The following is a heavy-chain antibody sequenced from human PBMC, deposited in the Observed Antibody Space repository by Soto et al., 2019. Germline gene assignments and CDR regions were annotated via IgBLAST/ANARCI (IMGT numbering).Heavy chain of an antibody. D-gene: IGHD6-19*01. CDR3: AREVEYTSAFGISSSFDY. Sequence: LRLSCAASGFTLSSYAIHWVRKAPGKGLEWVTVISKGGSNLYFADSVKGRFTISRDNSKNTLYLQMNSLRSEDTAVYYCAREVEYTSAFGISSSFDYWGQGTMVTVYS. V-gene: IGHV3-30-3*01. J-gene: IGHJ4*02. CDR2: ISKGGSNL. CDR1: GFTLSSYA.